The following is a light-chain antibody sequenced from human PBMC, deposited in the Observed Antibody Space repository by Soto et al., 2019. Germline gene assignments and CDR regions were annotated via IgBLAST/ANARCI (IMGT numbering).Light chain of an antibody. CDR3: QQRYNWPWT. CDR1: QSVSSY. CDR2: DTS. Sequence: PGERATLSCRASQSVSSYLAWYQQKPGQAPRLLIYDTSNRATGIPARFSGSESGTDFTLTISNLEPEDFAVYYCQQRYNWPWTFGQGTKVEIK. V-gene: IGKV3-11*01. J-gene: IGKJ1*01.